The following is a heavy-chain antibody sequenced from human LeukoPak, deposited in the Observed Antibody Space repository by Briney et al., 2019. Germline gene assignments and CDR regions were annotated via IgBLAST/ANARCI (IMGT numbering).Heavy chain of an antibody. J-gene: IGHJ3*02. V-gene: IGHV3-66*02. Sequence: GSPRLSCAASGFTVSSNYMSWVRQAPGKELEWVSVIYSGGSTYYADSVKGRFTISRDNSKNTLYLQMNSLRAEDTAVYYCARDNLFGVTADFDIWGQGTMVTVSS. D-gene: IGHD2-15*01. CDR2: IYSGGST. CDR1: GFTVSSNY. CDR3: ARDNLFGVTADFDI.